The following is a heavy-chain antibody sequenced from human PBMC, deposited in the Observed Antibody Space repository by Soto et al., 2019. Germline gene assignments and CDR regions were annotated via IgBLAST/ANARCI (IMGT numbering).Heavy chain of an antibody. D-gene: IGHD6-13*01. V-gene: IGHV3-23*01. CDR2: LNGIGDST. CDR3: GKLRSFNVAAGFDS. CDR1: GFTFTSYA. Sequence: PGGSLRLSCVASGFTFTSYAMSWVRQAPGKGLEWVSGLNGIGDSTYYADSVKGRFTISRDNSKNTLSVQMNSLRAEDTAVYYCGKLRSFNVAAGFDSWGQGTLVTVSS. J-gene: IGHJ4*02.